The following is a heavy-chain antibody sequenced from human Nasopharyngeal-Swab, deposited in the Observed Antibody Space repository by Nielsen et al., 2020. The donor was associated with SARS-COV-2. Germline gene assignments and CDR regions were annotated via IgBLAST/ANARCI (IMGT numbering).Heavy chain of an antibody. CDR3: ARSGRITIFGVFINYYYYMDV. Sequence: WVRQAPGQGLEWMGIINPTGGSTSYAQKFQGRVTMTRGTSTSTVYMELSSLRSEDTAVYYCARSGRITIFGVFINYYYYMDVWGKGTTVTVSS. J-gene: IGHJ6*03. CDR2: INPTGGST. D-gene: IGHD3-3*01. V-gene: IGHV1-46*01.